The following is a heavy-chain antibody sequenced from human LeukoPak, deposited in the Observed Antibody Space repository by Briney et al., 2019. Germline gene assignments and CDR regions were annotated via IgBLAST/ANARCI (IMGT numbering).Heavy chain of an antibody. CDR1: GFTFSSFA. J-gene: IGHJ4*02. CDR2: ISRNGGST. Sequence: GGSLRLSCLASGFTFSSFAMHWVRQAPGKGREYFLAISRNGGSTYYADSVNGRFTISRDNSKSTLYLQMSSLRAEDTAVYLCVKDLRSDFMGVLSRYLSYWGQGTLVTVSS. D-gene: IGHD2/OR15-2a*01. V-gene: IGHV3-64D*09. CDR3: VKDLRSDFMGVLSRYLSY.